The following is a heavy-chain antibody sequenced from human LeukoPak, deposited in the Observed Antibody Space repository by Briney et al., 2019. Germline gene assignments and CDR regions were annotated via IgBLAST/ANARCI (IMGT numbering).Heavy chain of an antibody. D-gene: IGHD3-22*01. CDR1: GGSISSNIY. CDR3: ARHSPYYDDSSGYYYHPDY. V-gene: IGHV4-39*01. J-gene: IGHJ4*02. CDR2: IFYSGST. Sequence: PSETLSLTCTVSGGSISSNIYWGWIRQPPGKGLEWIGSIFYSGSTYYNLPLKSRLTISVDTSKNEFSLKLSSVTAADTAVYYCARHSPYYDDSSGYYYHPDYWGQGTLVTVSS.